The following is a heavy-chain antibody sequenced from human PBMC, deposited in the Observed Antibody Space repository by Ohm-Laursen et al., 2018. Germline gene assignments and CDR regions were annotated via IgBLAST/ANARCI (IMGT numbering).Heavy chain of an antibody. CDR2: ISYDGSSK. CDR3: AKDWEAFRTTFPPDY. CDR1: GFTFSSYG. V-gene: IGHV3-30*18. Sequence: SLRLSCTASGFTFSSYGMHWVRQAPGKGLEWVAVISYDGSSKYYADSVKGRFTISRDNSKNMLYLQMNSLRAEDTAEYYCAKDWEAFRTTFPPDYWGQGTLVTVSS. D-gene: IGHD1-26*01. J-gene: IGHJ4*02.